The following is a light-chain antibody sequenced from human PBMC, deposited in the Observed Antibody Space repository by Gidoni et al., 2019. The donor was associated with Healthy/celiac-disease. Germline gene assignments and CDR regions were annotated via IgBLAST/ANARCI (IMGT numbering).Light chain of an antibody. CDR3: QQRSNWPPTLT. V-gene: IGKV3-11*01. J-gene: IGKJ4*01. Sequence: EIVSTQSPATLSLSPGERATLSCRASQSVSSYLAWYQPQPGQAPRLLIYDASNRATGIPARFSGSGSGTDFTLTLSSLAPADFAVYYCQQRSNWPPTLTFGGGTKVEIK. CDR2: DAS. CDR1: QSVSSY.